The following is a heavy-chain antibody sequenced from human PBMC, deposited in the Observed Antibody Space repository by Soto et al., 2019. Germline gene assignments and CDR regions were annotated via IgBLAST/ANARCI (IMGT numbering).Heavy chain of an antibody. Sequence: ASLKVSCKSSGYTFTSYDINWVRQATGQGLEWMGWMNPNSGNTGYAQKFQGRVTMTRNTSISIAYMELSSLRSEDTAVYYCARLGGSRDYYYMDVWGKGTTVTVSS. CDR2: MNPNSGNT. CDR1: GYTFTSYD. J-gene: IGHJ6*03. V-gene: IGHV1-8*01. CDR3: ARLGGSRDYYYMDV.